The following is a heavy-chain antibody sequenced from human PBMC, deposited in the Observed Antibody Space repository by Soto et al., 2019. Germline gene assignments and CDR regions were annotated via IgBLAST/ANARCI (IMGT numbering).Heavy chain of an antibody. V-gene: IGHV1-58*01. CDR1: GFTFTSSA. J-gene: IGHJ4*02. Sequence: SVKVSCKASGFTFTSSAVQWVRQARGQRLEWIGWIVVGSGNTNYAQKFQERVTITRDMSTSTAYMELSSLRSEDTAVYYCAADTHLSYYYDSSGYYYEGDYWGQGTLVTVSS. D-gene: IGHD3-22*01. CDR2: IVVGSGNT. CDR3: AADTHLSYYYDSSGYYYEGDY.